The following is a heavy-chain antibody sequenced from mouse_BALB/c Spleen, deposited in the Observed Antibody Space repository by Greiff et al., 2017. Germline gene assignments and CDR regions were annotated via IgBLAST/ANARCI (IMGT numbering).Heavy chain of an antibody. CDR3: ARKDPYKGYFDY. CDR1: GYTFTSYT. V-gene: IGHV1-4*01. CDR2: INPSSGYT. J-gene: IGHJ2*01. Sequence: VQLQQSGAELARPGASVKMSCKASGYTFTSYTMHWVKQRPGQGLEWIGYINPSSGYTNYNQKFKDKATLTADKSSSTAYMQLSSLTSEDSAVYYCARKDPYKGYFDYWGQGTTLTVSS.